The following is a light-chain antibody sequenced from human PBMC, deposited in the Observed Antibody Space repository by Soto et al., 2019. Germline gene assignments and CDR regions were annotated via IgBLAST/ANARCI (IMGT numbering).Light chain of an antibody. CDR2: DVS. Sequence: QSALTQPASVSGSPGQSITISCTGTSSDVGGYNYVSWYQQHPGKAPKLMIYDVSYRPSGVSNRFSGSKSGNTASLTISGLQAEDEADYYCCSYTSGSLYVFGTGTKVTVL. CDR1: SSDVGGYNY. V-gene: IGLV2-14*01. J-gene: IGLJ1*01. CDR3: CSYTSGSLYV.